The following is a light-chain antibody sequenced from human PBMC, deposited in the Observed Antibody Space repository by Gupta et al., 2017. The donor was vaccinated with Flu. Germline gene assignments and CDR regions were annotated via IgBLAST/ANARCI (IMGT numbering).Light chain of an antibody. CDR2: WAS. CDR1: LNVLYISNNKNY. Sequence: NCKSSLNVLYISNNKNYLAWYQQKPGQPPKLLISWASTRESGVPDRFSGSGSGTDFTLTISSLQAEDVAVYYCQQYYTTPWTFGQGTSVEIK. J-gene: IGKJ1*01. CDR3: QQYYTTPWT. V-gene: IGKV4-1*01.